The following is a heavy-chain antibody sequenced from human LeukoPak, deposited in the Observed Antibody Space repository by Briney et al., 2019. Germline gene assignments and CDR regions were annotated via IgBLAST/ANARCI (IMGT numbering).Heavy chain of an antibody. D-gene: IGHD3-22*01. Sequence: TGGSLRLSCAASGFTVSSNCMTWVRQAPGKGLEWVSVIYSGGSTYYADSVKGRFTLSRDNSKNTLFLQMNSLRAEDTAVYYCAREPQGDSSGYDAFDIWGQGTMVTVSS. CDR3: AREPQGDSSGYDAFDI. CDR1: GFTVSSNC. J-gene: IGHJ3*02. V-gene: IGHV3-66*01. CDR2: IYSGGST.